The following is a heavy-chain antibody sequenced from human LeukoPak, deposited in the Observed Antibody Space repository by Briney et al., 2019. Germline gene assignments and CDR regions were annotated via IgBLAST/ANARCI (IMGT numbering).Heavy chain of an antibody. CDR3: AKTFRSGSYLDAFDI. CDR1: GFTFDDYA. CDR2: ISGDGGST. Sequence: GGSLRLSCAASGFTFDDYAMHWVRQAPGRGLEWVSLISGDGGSTYYADSVKGRFTISRDNSKNSLYLQMNSLRTEDTALYYCAKTFRSGSYLDAFDIWGQGTMVTVSS. V-gene: IGHV3-43*02. D-gene: IGHD1-26*01. J-gene: IGHJ3*02.